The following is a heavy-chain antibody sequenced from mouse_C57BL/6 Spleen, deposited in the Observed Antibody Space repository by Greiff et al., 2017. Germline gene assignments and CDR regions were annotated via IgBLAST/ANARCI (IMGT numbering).Heavy chain of an antibody. CDR2: IHPNSGST. J-gene: IGHJ2*01. CDR3: ARRGYGPYCFDY. Sequence: QVQLQQPGAELVKPGASVKLSCKASGYTFTSYWMHWVKQRPGQGLEWIGMIHPNSGSTNYNEKFKGQATLTVDKSSSTAYLQLSSLTSEESAVNYCARRGYGPYCFDYWGQGTTLTVSS. V-gene: IGHV1-64*01. D-gene: IGHD1-1*01. CDR1: GYTFTSYW.